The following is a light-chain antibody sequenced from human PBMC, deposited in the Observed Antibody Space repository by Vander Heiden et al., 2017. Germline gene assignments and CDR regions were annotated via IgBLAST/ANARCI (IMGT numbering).Light chain of an antibody. J-gene: IGKJ5*01. CDR1: QSVRGY. V-gene: IGKV3-11*01. CDR2: DAS. Sequence: EIVLTQSPATLSLSPGERATLSCRASQSVRGYLAWYQQKPGQAPRLLIYDASNRATAIPARFSGSGSGTDFALTISSLEPEDFAVYYCQQRSSWPPITFGQGTRLEIK. CDR3: QQRSSWPPIT.